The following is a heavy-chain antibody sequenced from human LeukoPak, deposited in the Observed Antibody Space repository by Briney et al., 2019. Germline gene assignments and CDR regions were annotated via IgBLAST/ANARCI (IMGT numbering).Heavy chain of an antibody. Sequence: ASVKVSCEASGYTITSYAMHWVRQAPGQRLEWMGWINAGNGNTKYSQKFQGRVTITRDTSASTAYMELSSLRSEDTAVYYCAKYQLPYYGMDVWGQGTTVTVSS. J-gene: IGHJ6*02. CDR2: INAGNGNT. CDR1: GYTITSYA. CDR3: AKYQLPYYGMDV. V-gene: IGHV1-3*01. D-gene: IGHD2-2*01.